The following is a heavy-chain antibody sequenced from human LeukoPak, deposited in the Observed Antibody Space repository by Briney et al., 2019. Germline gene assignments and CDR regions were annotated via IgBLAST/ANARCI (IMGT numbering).Heavy chain of an antibody. CDR2: IKPDGSEQ. CDR3: GSPKNSGRYYYLDY. CDR1: GFTFTTYW. D-gene: IGHD3-22*01. J-gene: IGHJ4*02. Sequence: GGSLRLSCADSGFTFTTYWMSWPRQVRGKGLEWVANIKPDGSEQYYADSVKGRFSISRDNAKSSLFLQMNNLRAENTAVYYCGSPKNSGRYYYLDYWGPGTLVTVSS. V-gene: IGHV3-7*01.